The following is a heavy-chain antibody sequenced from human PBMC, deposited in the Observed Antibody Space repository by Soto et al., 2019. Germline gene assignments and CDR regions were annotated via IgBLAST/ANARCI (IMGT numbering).Heavy chain of an antibody. Sequence: EVQLVESGGGLEQPGGSLRLSCAASGFTFSSYSMNWVRQAPGKGLEWVSFISTTSRTIYYADSVEGRFTISRDNAKNSLYLQMNSLRAEDTAVYYCARESGDSGYDWNDSWGQGTLVTVAS. J-gene: IGHJ4*02. CDR3: ARESGDSGYDWNDS. CDR1: GFTFSSYS. D-gene: IGHD5-12*01. V-gene: IGHV3-48*04. CDR2: ISTTSRTI.